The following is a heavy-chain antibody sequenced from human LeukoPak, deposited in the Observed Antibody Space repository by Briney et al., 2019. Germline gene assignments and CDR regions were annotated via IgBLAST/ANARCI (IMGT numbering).Heavy chain of an antibody. CDR1: GGSISGYY. D-gene: IGHD3-22*01. CDR2: IYYSGST. CDR3: ARGGLYYYDSSGFDYFDY. V-gene: IGHV4-59*01. Sequence: SETLSLTCTVSGGSISGYYWRLIRQPPGKGLEWIGYIYYSGSTNYNPSLKSRVTISVDTSKNQFSLKLSSVTAADTAVYYCARGGLYYYDSSGFDYFDYWGQGTLVTVSS. J-gene: IGHJ4*02.